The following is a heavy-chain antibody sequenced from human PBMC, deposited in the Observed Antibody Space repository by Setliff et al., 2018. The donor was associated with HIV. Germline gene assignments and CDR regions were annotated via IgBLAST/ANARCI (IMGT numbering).Heavy chain of an antibody. CDR2: INSDGSST. V-gene: IGHV3-74*01. Sequence: GESLRLSCAASGLTSSTNWMHWVRQAPGKGLVWVSGINSDGSSTNYADSVEGRFTISRDDAKNTLYLQMSSLRAEDTAVYYCVSSRSDFDYWGQGTLVTVSS. J-gene: IGHJ4*02. CDR1: GLTSSTNW. D-gene: IGHD6-13*01. CDR3: VSSRSDFDY.